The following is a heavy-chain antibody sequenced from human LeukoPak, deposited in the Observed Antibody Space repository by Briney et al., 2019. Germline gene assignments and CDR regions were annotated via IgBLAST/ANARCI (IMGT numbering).Heavy chain of an antibody. V-gene: IGHV3-7*01. CDR2: IKQDGSEK. CDR3: AKDQGGYYDRSGYHAFDI. D-gene: IGHD3-22*01. CDR1: GFTFSSYW. Sequence: PGGSLRPSCAASGFTFSSYWMSWVRQAPGKGLEWVANIKQDGSEKYYVDSVKGRFTISRDNAKNSLYLQMNSLRAEDTAVYYCAKDQGGYYDRSGYHAFDIWGQGTMVTVSS. J-gene: IGHJ3*02.